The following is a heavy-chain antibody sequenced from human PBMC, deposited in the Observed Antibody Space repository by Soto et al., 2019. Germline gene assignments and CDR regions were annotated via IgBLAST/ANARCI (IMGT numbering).Heavy chain of an antibody. Sequence: ASVKVSCKASGYTFTSSGIRWVRQAPGQGLEWMGWISAYNGNTNYAQKLQGRVTMTTDTSTSTAYMELRSLRSDDTAVYYCGIDLGYIIGWHNLHAFLICYQTTLVSV. D-gene: IGHD6-19*01. V-gene: IGHV1-18*01. J-gene: IGHJ3*02. CDR3: GIDLGYIIGWHNLHAFLI. CDR1: GYTFTSSG. CDR2: ISAYNGNT.